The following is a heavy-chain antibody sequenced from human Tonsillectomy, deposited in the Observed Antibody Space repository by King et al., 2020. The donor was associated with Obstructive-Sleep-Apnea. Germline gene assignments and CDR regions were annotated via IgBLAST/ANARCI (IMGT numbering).Heavy chain of an antibody. J-gene: IGHJ6*02. Sequence: LQLQESGPGLVKPSETLSLTCTVSGGSISSSSYYWGWIRQPPGKGLEWIGSIYYSGSTYYNPSLKSRVTLSVDTSKNQFSLKLRSVTAADTAVYYCAREGDIVVVPAANMDVWGQGTTVTVSS. D-gene: IGHD2-2*01. V-gene: IGHV4-39*07. CDR3: AREGDIVVVPAANMDV. CDR2: IYYSGST. CDR1: GGSISSSSYY.